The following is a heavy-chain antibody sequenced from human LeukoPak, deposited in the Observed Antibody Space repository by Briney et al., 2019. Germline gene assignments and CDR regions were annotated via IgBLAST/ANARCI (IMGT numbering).Heavy chain of an antibody. CDR3: ARDRSVVNRDSFDI. Sequence: SVKGRFTTSRDNAKNSLYLQMTSLRAEDTAVYYCARDRSVVNRDSFDIWGQGTMVTVPS. D-gene: IGHD4-23*01. V-gene: IGHV3-48*01. J-gene: IGHJ3*02.